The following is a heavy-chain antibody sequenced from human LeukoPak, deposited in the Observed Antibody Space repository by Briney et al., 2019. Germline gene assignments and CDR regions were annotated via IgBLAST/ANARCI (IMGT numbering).Heavy chain of an antibody. CDR2: IIPIFGTA. CDR1: GGTFSSYA. V-gene: IGHV1-69*06. D-gene: IGHD3-9*01. J-gene: IGHJ3*01. CDR3: ASEGTYYDILTGYYLL. Sequence: SVKVSCKASGGTFSSYAISWVRQAPGQGLEWMGGIIPIFGTANYAQKFQGRVTITADKSTSTAYMELSSLRSEDTAVYYCASEGTYYDILTGYYLLWGQGTMVTVSS.